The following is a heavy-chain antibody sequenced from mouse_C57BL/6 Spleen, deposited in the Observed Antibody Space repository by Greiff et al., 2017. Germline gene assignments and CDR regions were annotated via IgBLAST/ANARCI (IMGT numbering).Heavy chain of an antibody. J-gene: IGHJ3*01. CDR3: TRSLYLTLAY. CDR2: IDPETGGT. Sequence: QVQLKVSGAELVRPGASVTLSCKASGYTFTDYEMHWVKQTPVHGLEWIGAIDPETGGTAYNQKFKGKAILTADKSSSTAYMELRSLTSEDSAVYYCTRSLYLTLAYWGQGTLVTVSA. V-gene: IGHV1-15*01. D-gene: IGHD2-1*01. CDR1: GYTFTDYE.